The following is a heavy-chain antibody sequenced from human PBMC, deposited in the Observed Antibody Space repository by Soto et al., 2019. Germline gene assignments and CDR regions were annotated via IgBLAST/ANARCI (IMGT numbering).Heavy chain of an antibody. J-gene: IGHJ6*02. CDR1: AYTFTGYY. CDR2: INPNSGGT. CDR3: ARVYDYYGMDV. Sequence: ASVEVSCKASAYTFTGYYMHCVRQAPGQGLEWMGWINPNSGGTNYAQKFQGWVTMTRDTSISPAYMELSRLRSDDTAVYYCARVYDYYGMDVWGQGTTVTVSS. V-gene: IGHV1-2*04. D-gene: IGHD3-3*01.